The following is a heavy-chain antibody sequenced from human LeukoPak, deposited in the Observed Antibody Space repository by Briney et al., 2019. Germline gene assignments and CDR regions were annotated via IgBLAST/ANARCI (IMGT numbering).Heavy chain of an antibody. Sequence: PGGSLRLSCAASGFTFDDYVMHWVRQAPGKGLVWVSRINSDGSSTSYADSVKGRFTISRDNAKNTLYLQMNSLRAEDTAVYYCARDQPPRHSSGWYGYWGQGTLVTVSS. CDR1: GFTFDDYV. J-gene: IGHJ4*02. CDR2: INSDGSST. V-gene: IGHV3-74*01. D-gene: IGHD6-19*01. CDR3: ARDQPPRHSSGWYGY.